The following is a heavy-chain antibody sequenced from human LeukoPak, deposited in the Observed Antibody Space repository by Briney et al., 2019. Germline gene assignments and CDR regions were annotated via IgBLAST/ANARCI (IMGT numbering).Heavy chain of an antibody. CDR1: GYTFTSYA. V-gene: IGHV1-3*01. CDR2: INAGKGNT. D-gene: IGHD4-23*01. J-gene: IGHJ3*02. Sequence: ASVKVSCKASGYTFTSYAMHWVRQAPGQRPEWMGWINAGKGNTKYSQKFQGRVTITRDTSASTAYMEVSSLGSEDTAVYHCARTQGVYYGGNSGAFDIWGQGTVVTVSS. CDR3: ARTQGVYYGGNSGAFDI.